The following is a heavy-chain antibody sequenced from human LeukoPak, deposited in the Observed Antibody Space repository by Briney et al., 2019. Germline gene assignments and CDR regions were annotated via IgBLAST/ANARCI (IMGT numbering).Heavy chain of an antibody. Sequence: GGSLRLSCAASGFTFSSYGMHWVRQAPGKGLEWVAVIWYDGSNKYYADSVKGRFTISRDNSKNTLYLQMNSLRAEDTAVYYCARDTKSYSYSSGWFDYWGQGTLVTDSS. CDR2: IWYDGSNK. CDR1: GFTFSSYG. CDR3: ARDTKSYSYSSGWFDY. J-gene: IGHJ4*02. V-gene: IGHV3-33*08. D-gene: IGHD6-19*01.